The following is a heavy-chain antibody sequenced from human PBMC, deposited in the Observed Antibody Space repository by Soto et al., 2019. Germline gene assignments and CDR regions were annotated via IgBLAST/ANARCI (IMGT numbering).Heavy chain of an antibody. V-gene: IGHV1-69*06. CDR3: ARDRGYSYGNYYYYYGMDV. Sequence: SVKVSCKASGGTFSSYAISWVRQAPGQGLEWMGGIIPIFGTANYAQRFQGRVTITADKSTSTAYMELSSLRSEDTAVYYCARDRGYSYGNYYYYYGMDVWGQGTTVTVSS. D-gene: IGHD5-18*01. CDR1: GGTFSSYA. CDR2: IIPIFGTA. J-gene: IGHJ6*02.